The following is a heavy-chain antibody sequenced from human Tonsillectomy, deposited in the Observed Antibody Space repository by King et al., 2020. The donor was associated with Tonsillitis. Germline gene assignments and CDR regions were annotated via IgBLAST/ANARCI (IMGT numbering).Heavy chain of an antibody. Sequence: QLQESGPELVKPSETLSLTCTVSVASVSSGGYYWSWIRQPPGKGLEWIVNIYYDGSNYNPSLKSRVTISVDTPRNQFSLKLTSVTAAETAVYYCAGSVIMVVLGGFDPWGQGTLVTVSS. V-gene: IGHV4-61*08. CDR1: VASVSSGGYY. CDR2: IYYDGS. D-gene: IGHD2-8*01. CDR3: AGSVIMVVLGGFDP. J-gene: IGHJ5*02.